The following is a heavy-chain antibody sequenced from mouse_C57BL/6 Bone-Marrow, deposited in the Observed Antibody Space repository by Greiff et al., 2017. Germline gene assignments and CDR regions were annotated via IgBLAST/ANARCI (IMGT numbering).Heavy chain of an antibody. J-gene: IGHJ4*01. CDR2: IYPGGGYT. CDR3: ARGYAMDY. Sequence: VQLQQSGAELVRPGTSVKMSCKASGYTFTNYWIGWAKQRPGHGLEWIGDIYPGGGYTTYNEKFKGKATLTADKSSSTAYMQFSSLTSEDSAIYYCARGYAMDYWGQGTSVTVSS. CDR1: GYTFTNYW. V-gene: IGHV1-63*01.